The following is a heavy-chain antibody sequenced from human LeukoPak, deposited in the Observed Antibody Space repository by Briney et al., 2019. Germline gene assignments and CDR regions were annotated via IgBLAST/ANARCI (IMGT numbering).Heavy chain of an antibody. J-gene: IGHJ5*02. D-gene: IGHD2-8*01. CDR1: GGSISSYY. CDR3: ARAELSVCYNWFDP. V-gene: IGHV4-59*01. CDR2: IYYSGST. Sequence: SETLSLTCTVSGGSISSYYWSWIRQPPGKGLEWIGYIYYSGSTNYNPSLKSRVTISVDTSKNQFSLKLSSVTAADTAVYYCARAELSVCYNWFDPWGQGTLVTVSS.